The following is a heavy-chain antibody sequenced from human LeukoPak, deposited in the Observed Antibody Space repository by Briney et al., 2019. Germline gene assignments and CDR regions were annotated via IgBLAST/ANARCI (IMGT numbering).Heavy chain of an antibody. CDR1: GFIFSTYS. D-gene: IGHD3-22*01. V-gene: IGHV3-48*01. CDR3: ANEVATYYYDSSGYLDY. CDR2: ISSSSNSI. J-gene: IGHJ4*02. Sequence: PGGSLRLSCAASGFIFSTYSMNWVRQAPGKGLEWVSYISSSSNSIYYADSVKGRFTISRDNSKNTLYLQMNSLRAEDTAVYYCANEVATYYYDSSGYLDYWGQGTLVTVSS.